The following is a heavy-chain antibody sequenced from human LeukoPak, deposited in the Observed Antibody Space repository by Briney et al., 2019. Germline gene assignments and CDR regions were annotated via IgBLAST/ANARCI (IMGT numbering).Heavy chain of an antibody. D-gene: IGHD3-9*01. CDR3: ATHDILTGYYAFNY. J-gene: IGHJ4*02. Sequence: PSETLSLTCTVSGGSISSSSYYWGWIRQPPGKGLGWIGSIYYSGSTYYNPSLKSRVTISVDTSKNQFSLKLSSVTAADTAVYYCATHDILTGYYAFNYWGQGTLVTVSS. V-gene: IGHV4-39*01. CDR1: GGSISSSSYY. CDR2: IYYSGST.